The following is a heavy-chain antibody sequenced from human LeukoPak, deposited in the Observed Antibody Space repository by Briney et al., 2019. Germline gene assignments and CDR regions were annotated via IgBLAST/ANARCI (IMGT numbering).Heavy chain of an antibody. CDR1: GGSISSSSYY. J-gene: IGHJ3*02. CDR3: AGVESTFDI. CDR2: IYYSGST. V-gene: IGHV4-39*01. Sequence: SETLSLTCTVSGGSISSSSYYWGWIRQPPGKGLEWIGSIYYSGSTYYNPSLKSRVTISVDTSKNQFSLKLSSVTAADTAVYYCAGVESTFDIWGQGTMVTVSS.